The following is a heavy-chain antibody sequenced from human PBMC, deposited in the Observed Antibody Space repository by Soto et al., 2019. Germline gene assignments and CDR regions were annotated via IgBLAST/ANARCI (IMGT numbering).Heavy chain of an antibody. V-gene: IGHV4-59*01. Sequence: TLSLTCTVSGGSISSYYWSWIRQPPGKGLEWIGYIYYSGSTNYNPSLKSRVTISVDTSKNQFSLKLSSVTAADTAVYYCARGRIVGATPFDYWGQGTLVTVS. CDR3: ARGRIVGATPFDY. D-gene: IGHD1-26*01. CDR1: GGSISSYY. J-gene: IGHJ4*02. CDR2: IYYSGST.